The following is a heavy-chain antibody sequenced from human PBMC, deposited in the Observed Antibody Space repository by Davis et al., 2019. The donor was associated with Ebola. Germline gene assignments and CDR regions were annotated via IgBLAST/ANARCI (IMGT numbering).Heavy chain of an antibody. J-gene: IGHJ4*02. V-gene: IGHV4-34*01. D-gene: IGHD3-22*01. Sequence: SETLSLTCAVYGGSFSGHYWSWIRQPPGKGLEWIGEINHSGSTNYNPSLKSRVTISVDTSKNQFSLKLSSVTAADTAVYYCARGGYYYDSSGYRNPFDYWGQGTLVTVSS. CDR2: INHSGST. CDR1: GGSFSGHY. CDR3: ARGGYYYDSSGYRNPFDY.